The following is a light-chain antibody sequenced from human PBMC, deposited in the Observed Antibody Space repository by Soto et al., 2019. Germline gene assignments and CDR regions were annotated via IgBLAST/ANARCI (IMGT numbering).Light chain of an antibody. V-gene: IGLV2-11*01. CDR1: SSDVGGYNF. CDR2: DVS. Sequence: QSALTQPRSVSGSPGQSVTISCTGTSSDVGGYNFVSWYQQHPGKAPKLMIYDVSKRPSGVPDRFSGSKSGNTSSLTFSGLQAEFDADYYCCSYAGSYTWVFGSGTKLTVL. J-gene: IGLJ1*01. CDR3: CSYAGSYTWV.